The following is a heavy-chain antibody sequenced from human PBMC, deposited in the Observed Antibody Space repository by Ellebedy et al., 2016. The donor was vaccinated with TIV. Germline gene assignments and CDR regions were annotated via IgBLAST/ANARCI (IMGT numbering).Heavy chain of an antibody. CDR2: INAGNGNT. CDR1: GYTFTSYA. CDR3: ARVKWELPFDY. V-gene: IGHV1-3*01. D-gene: IGHD1-26*01. J-gene: IGHJ4*02. Sequence: AASVKVSCKASGYTFTSYAMHWVRQAPGQRLEWMGWINAGNGNTKYSQKFQGRVTITRDTSASTAYMELSSLRSEDTAVDYCARVKWELPFDYWGQGTLVTVSS.